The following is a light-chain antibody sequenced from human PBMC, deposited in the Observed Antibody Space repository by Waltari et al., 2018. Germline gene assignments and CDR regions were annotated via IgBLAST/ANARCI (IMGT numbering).Light chain of an antibody. CDR3: QQRSNWPPGLT. Sequence: EIVLTQSPATLSLSPGERASLSCRASQSVNDYLVWYQQQPGQAPRLLIYDASHRATGVPSRFSGSGSGTDFTLTISSLEPEDFAVYYCQQRSNWPPGLTFGGGTKVEIK. CDR1: QSVNDY. V-gene: IGKV3-11*01. CDR2: DAS. J-gene: IGKJ4*01.